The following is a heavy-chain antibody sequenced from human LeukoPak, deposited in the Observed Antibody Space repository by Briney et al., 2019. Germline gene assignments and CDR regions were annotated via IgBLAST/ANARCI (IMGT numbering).Heavy chain of an antibody. D-gene: IGHD2-8*01. CDR3: AASGYSTRWYYYDF. CDR1: GGSITNNNYY. Sequence: SETLSLTCTVSGGSITNNNYYWGWIRQPPGKGLEWIGSIYYSGSSYYTPSLKSRLTISVDTSKDQFSLKLTSVTAADTAVYYCAASGYSTRWYYYDFWGQGTLVTVSS. V-gene: IGHV4-39*01. CDR2: IYYSGSS. J-gene: IGHJ4*02.